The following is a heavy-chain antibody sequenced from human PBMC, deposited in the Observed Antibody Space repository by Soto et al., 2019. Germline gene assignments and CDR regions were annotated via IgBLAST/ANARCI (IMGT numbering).Heavy chain of an antibody. CDR2: ISAYNGNT. J-gene: IGHJ5*02. Sequence: GASVKVSCKASCYTFTSYGISWVRQAPEQGLEWMGPISAYNGNTHYAQKLQGRATMTTDTSTSTAYMELRSLRSDDTAVYYCARDLKYYYDSSGYYPNWFDPWGQGTLVTVSS. V-gene: IGHV1-18*04. D-gene: IGHD3-22*01. CDR1: CYTFTSYG. CDR3: ARDLKYYYDSSGYYPNWFDP.